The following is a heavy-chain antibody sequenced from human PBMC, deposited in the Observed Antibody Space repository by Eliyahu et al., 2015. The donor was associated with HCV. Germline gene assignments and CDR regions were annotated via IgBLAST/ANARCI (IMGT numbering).Heavy chain of an antibody. V-gene: IGHV4-59*08. CDR2: IYYCGCT. CDR3: AVQGYSSGWFLDY. CDR1: GGSISSYY. Sequence: QVQLQESGPGLVKPSETLSLTCTVSGGSISSYYWSWIRQPPGKGLEWIGWIYYCGCTNYNPSLKSRVTISVDTSKNQFSLKLSSVTAADTAVYYCAVQGYSSGWFLDYWGQGTLVTVSS. D-gene: IGHD6-19*01. J-gene: IGHJ4*02.